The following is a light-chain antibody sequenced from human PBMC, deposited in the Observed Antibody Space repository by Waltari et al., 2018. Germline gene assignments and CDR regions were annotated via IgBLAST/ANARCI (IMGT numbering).Light chain of an antibody. Sequence: IVLTQSPGTLSLSPGERATLSCRASQSVCRTLAWYQQKPGQAPRLLIYGASTRAAGIPDRFSGSGSGTDFRLTISRLEPEDFAVYYCQHYVRLPVTFGQGTKVEIK. J-gene: IGKJ1*01. CDR1: QSVCRT. CDR3: QHYVRLPVT. CDR2: GAS. V-gene: IGKV3-20*01.